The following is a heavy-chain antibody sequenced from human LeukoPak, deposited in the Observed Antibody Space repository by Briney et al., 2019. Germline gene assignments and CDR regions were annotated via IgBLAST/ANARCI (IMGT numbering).Heavy chain of an antibody. J-gene: IGHJ2*01. CDR3: ARGRVVWFGAGWYYAL. CDR1: VYTFTNYD. D-gene: IGHD3-10*01. V-gene: IGHV1-8*01. Sequence: ASVKVSCKASVYTFTNYDFNWVRQATGQGLEWLGWVSPTSGKTEYASKFQGRVTITSDASLSTVYLDLNSLPSEDTAVYYCARGRVVWFGAGWYYALWGAGPLVTVSS. CDR2: VSPTSGKT.